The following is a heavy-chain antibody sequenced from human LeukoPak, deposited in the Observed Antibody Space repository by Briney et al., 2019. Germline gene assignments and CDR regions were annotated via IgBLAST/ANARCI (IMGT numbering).Heavy chain of an antibody. CDR1: GYNFTNYW. Sequence: NTGESLKISCKGSGYNFTNYWIGWVRQMPGKGLEWMGIIYPGDSDTRYSPSFQGQVTISADKSISTAYLQWSSLKASDTAMYYCARLEGNWSYFWFDPWGQGTLVTVSS. CDR2: IYPGDSDT. V-gene: IGHV5-51*01. CDR3: ARLEGNWSYFWFDP. D-gene: IGHD1-7*01. J-gene: IGHJ5*02.